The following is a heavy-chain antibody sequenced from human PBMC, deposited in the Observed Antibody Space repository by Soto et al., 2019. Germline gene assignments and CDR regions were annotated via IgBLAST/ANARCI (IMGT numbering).Heavy chain of an antibody. Sequence: GDSVKSSSQASGYNFAIDGIGWVHQLPGKGLEWRGIIFPSDSETRYSPSFRGQVTMSVDKSIKTAYLQWRSLKASDTAMYYCARHSLIVSPLYILDVWGNGTTVTVSS. J-gene: IGHJ6*04. V-gene: IGHV5-51*07. D-gene: IGHD2-2*02. CDR2: IFPSDSET. CDR3: ARHSLIVSPLYILDV. CDR1: GYNFAIDG.